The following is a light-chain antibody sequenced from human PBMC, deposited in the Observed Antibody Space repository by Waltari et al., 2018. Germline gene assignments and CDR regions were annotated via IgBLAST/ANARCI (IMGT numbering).Light chain of an antibody. V-gene: IGLV7-43*01. Sequence: VLTQEPSVTVSPGGTVTLTCASTTGVVTTRYYPNWFQQKPGQSPTTLIYDTDKRHSRTPARFSGSLLGGNAALTLSNVQPEDEADYYCSLYYGDARWVFGGGTKLTVL. CDR1: TGVVTTRYY. CDR3: SLYYGDARWV. J-gene: IGLJ3*02. CDR2: DTD.